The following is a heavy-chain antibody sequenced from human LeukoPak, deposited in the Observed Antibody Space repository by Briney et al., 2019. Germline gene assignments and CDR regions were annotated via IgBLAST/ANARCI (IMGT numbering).Heavy chain of an antibody. Sequence: PSQTLSLTCDVSGGSISSGGYSWSWIRQPPGTGLEWLGYIYHSGSTYYNPSLKSRDTISVDRSKNQFSLKLSSVTAADTAVYYCARGVVTAIVDYFDYWGQGTLVTVSS. CDR2: IYHSGST. J-gene: IGHJ4*02. CDR1: GGSISSGGYS. CDR3: ARGVVTAIVDYFDY. V-gene: IGHV4-30-2*01. D-gene: IGHD2-21*02.